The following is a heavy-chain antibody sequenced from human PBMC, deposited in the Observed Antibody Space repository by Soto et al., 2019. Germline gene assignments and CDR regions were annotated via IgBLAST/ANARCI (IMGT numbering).Heavy chain of an antibody. D-gene: IGHD1-1*01. V-gene: IGHV1-18*01. CDR3: ARGGYGDY. Sequence: QVHLVQSGAEVKKPGASVKVSCQASGYAFTTYGITWVRQAPGQGLEWMGWISAHSGNTNYAQKLQGRVTVTRDTSTSTAYMELRSLRSDDTAVYYCARGGYGDYWGQGALVTVSS. CDR1: GYAFTTYG. CDR2: ISAHSGNT. J-gene: IGHJ4*02.